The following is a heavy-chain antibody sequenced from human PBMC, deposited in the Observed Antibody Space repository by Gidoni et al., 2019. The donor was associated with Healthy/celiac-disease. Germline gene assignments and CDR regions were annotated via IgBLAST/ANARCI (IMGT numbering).Heavy chain of an antibody. Sequence: QVQLQQWGAGLLKPSETLSLTCAVYGGSFSGYYWSWIRQPPGKGLEWIGEINHSGSTNYNPSLKSRVTISVDTSKNQFSLKLSSVTAADTAVYYCARGSAVAGTRFDPWGQGTLVTVSS. CDR2: INHSGST. D-gene: IGHD6-19*01. CDR3: ARGSAVAGTRFDP. V-gene: IGHV4-34*01. CDR1: GGSFSGYY. J-gene: IGHJ5*02.